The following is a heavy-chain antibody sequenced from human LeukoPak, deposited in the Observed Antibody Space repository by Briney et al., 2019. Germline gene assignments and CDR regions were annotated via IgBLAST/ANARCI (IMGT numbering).Heavy chain of an antibody. D-gene: IGHD3-16*01. V-gene: IGHV3-74*01. CDR3: ARALTWGLYYFDY. Sequence: GGSLRLSCAASGFTFSSYWMHWVRQAPGKGLVWVSRINSDGSGTTYADSVKGRFTISRDNARNTLYLQMNSLRAEDTAVYYCARALTWGLYYFDYWGQGTLVTVSS. CDR1: GFTFSSYW. CDR2: INSDGSGT. J-gene: IGHJ4*02.